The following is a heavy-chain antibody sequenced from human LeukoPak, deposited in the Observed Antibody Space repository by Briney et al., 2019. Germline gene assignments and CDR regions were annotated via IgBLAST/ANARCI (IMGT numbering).Heavy chain of an antibody. CDR1: GFTFTTYS. Sequence: GGSLRLSCAASGFTFTTYSMNWVRQAPGKGPEWVSSISSTSSYVYYADSVRGRFTISRDNAKNSLYLQMDSLRAEDTAVYYCATEGGGDCSSTSCSDYWGQGTLVTVSS. V-gene: IGHV3-21*01. CDR2: ISSTSSYV. D-gene: IGHD2-2*01. J-gene: IGHJ4*02. CDR3: ATEGGGDCSSTSCSDY.